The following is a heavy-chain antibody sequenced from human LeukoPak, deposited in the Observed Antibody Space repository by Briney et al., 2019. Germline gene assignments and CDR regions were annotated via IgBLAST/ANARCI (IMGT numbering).Heavy chain of an antibody. CDR2: ISWNSGSI. CDR3: AKDIGATVAATVL. V-gene: IGHV3-9*01. J-gene: IGHJ4*02. CDR1: GFTFDDYA. Sequence: GGSLRLSCAASGFTFDDYAMHWVRQAPGEGLEWVSGISWNSGSIGYADSVKGRFTISRDNAKNSLYLQMNSLRAEDTALYYCAKDIGATVAATVLWGQGTLVTVSS. D-gene: IGHD2-15*01.